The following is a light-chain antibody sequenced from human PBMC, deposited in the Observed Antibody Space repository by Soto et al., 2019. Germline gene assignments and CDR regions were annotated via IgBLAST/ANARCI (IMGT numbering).Light chain of an antibody. CDR2: KAS. Sequence: DIQMTQSPSTLSASVGYRVTITCRASQSISSWLAWYQQKPGKAPKLLIYKASSLESGVPSRFSGSGSGTEFTLTISSLQPDDFATYYCQQYRTFGQGTKVDI. CDR1: QSISSW. J-gene: IGKJ1*01. CDR3: QQYRT. V-gene: IGKV1-5*03.